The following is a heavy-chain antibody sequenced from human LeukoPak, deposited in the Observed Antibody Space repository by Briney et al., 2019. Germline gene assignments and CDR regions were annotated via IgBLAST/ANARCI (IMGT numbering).Heavy chain of an antibody. CDR2: INPSGGST. V-gene: IGHV1-46*01. CDR1: GYSFTNYG. CDR3: ARGNYDFWSLFDI. J-gene: IGHJ3*02. D-gene: IGHD3-3*01. Sequence: GASVKVSCKASGYSFTNYGIIWVRQAPGQGLEWMGIINPSGGSTSYAQKFQGRVTMTRDTSTSTVYMELSSLRSEDTAVYYCARGNYDFWSLFDIWGQGTMVTVSS.